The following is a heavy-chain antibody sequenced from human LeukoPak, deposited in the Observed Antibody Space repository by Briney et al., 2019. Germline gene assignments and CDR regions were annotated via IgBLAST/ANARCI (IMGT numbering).Heavy chain of an antibody. D-gene: IGHD1-26*01. V-gene: IGHV5-51*01. Sequence: GESLKISCKNSGYTFNTYWIGWVRQLPGKGLEWMGIIYPSDSHTTYSPSFQGQVTISADKSINTAYLRWSSLKASDTAMYYCATGGGNYPNAYWGQGTLVTVSS. CDR3: ATGGGNYPNAY. CDR2: IYPSDSHT. J-gene: IGHJ4*02. CDR1: GYTFNTYW.